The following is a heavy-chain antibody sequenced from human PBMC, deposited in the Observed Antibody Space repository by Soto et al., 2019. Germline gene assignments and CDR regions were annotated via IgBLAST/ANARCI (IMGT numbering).Heavy chain of an antibody. J-gene: IGHJ5*02. CDR1: VGSFSGYY. V-gene: IGHV4-34*01. D-gene: IGHD2-15*01. CDR3: ARGRKFGYCSGGSCPVRHWFDP. Sequence: PSETLSLTCAVYVGSFSGYYWSWIRQPPGKGLEWIGEINHSGSTNYNPSLKSRVTISVDTSKNQFSLKLSSVTAADTAVYYCARGRKFGYCSGGSCPVRHWFDPWGQGTLVTVSS. CDR2: INHSGST.